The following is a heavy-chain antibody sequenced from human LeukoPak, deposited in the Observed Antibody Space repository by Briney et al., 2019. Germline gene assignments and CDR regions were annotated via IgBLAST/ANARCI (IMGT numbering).Heavy chain of an antibody. J-gene: IGHJ1*01. V-gene: IGHV3-74*01. D-gene: IGHD1-14*01. Sequence: PGGSLRLSCVASGFALSDSWMHWVRQAPGKGLVWVSHISPDGTVTNYADFVKGRFIISRDNAKNTVFLQMNSLRAEDTSVYYCARGLGFSPDHWGQGTLVTVSS. CDR2: ISPDGTVT. CDR1: GFALSDSW. CDR3: ARGLGFSPDH.